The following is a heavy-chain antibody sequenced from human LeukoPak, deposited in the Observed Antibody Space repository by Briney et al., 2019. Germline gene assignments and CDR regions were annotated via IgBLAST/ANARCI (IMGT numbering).Heavy chain of an antibody. CDR3: ARDYLGSSDY. D-gene: IGHD6-13*01. CDR1: GGSIRSYF. CDR2: IYTSGST. V-gene: IGHV4-4*07. J-gene: IGHJ4*02. Sequence: ETLSLTCTVSGGSIRSYFWSWVRPPARKGLEWIGRIYTSGSTNYNPSLKSRVTMSVDTSKNQFSLKLSSVTAADTAVYYCARDYLGSSDYWGQGTLVTVSS.